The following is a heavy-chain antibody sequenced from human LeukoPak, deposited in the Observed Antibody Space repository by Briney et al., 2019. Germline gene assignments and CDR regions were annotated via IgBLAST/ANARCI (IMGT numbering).Heavy chain of an antibody. Sequence: SETLSLTCTVSGGSISSYYWSWIRQFPGKGLEWIGYIYYSGSTNYNPSLKSRVTISVDTSKNQFSLRLSSVTAADTAVYYCARERRVVLTWNWFDPWGQGTLLTFSS. D-gene: IGHD3-22*01. CDR2: IYYSGST. CDR1: GGSISSYY. J-gene: IGHJ5*02. CDR3: ARERRVVLTWNWFDP. V-gene: IGHV4-59*12.